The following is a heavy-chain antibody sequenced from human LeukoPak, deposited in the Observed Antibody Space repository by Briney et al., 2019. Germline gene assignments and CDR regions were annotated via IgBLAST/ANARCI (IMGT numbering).Heavy chain of an antibody. Sequence: GSLRLSCAASGFTFSSYSMNWVRQAPGKGLEWIGSVYYSGTTSYNPSLKSRVTLSVDTSTNHFSLNIKSVTAADTAMYYCARGRRIVVLPGRGYFDLWGRGTLVTVSS. CDR3: ARGRRIVVLPGRGYFDL. CDR1: GFTFSSYS. CDR2: VYYSGTT. V-gene: IGHV4-38-2*01. J-gene: IGHJ2*01. D-gene: IGHD4/OR15-4a*01.